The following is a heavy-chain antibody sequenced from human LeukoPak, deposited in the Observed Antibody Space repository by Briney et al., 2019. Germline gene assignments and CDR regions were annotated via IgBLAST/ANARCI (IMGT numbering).Heavy chain of an antibody. CDR2: IYTSGST. D-gene: IGHD4-17*01. Sequence: SETLSLTCTVSGGSISSYYWSWIRQPAGKGLEWIGRIYTSGSTNYNPSLKSRVTMSVDTSKNQFSLQLRSVTAADTAVYYCARVTVTTALDYWGQGTLVTVSS. CDR3: ARVTVTTALDY. J-gene: IGHJ4*02. V-gene: IGHV4-4*07. CDR1: GGSISSYY.